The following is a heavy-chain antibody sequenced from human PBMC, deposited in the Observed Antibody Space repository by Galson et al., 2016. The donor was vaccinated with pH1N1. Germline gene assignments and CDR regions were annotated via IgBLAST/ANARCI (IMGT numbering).Heavy chain of an antibody. V-gene: IGHV6-1*01. CDR2: TYYRARWSN. CDR1: GDSVSSHTSA. D-gene: IGHD3-10*01. J-gene: IGHJ4*02. CDR3: ARWDHSASYIDV. Sequence: CAISGDSVSSHTSAWTWLRQSPSRGLEWLGRTYYRARWSNNYGVSVAGRISITPDTAKNQFSLQLKSVNPEDTAVYFCARWDHSASYIDVWGQGTLVTVSS.